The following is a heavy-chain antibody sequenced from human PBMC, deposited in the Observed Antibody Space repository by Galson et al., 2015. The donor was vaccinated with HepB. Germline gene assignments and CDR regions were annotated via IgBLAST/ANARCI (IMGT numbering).Heavy chain of an antibody. J-gene: IGHJ6*03. CDR2: ISRHGDTK. CDR1: GFRFRSDG. D-gene: IGHD3-16*02. Sequence: SLRLSCAASGFRFRSDGMVWVRQVPGKGLEWMSFISRHGDTKLYADSVKGRFSISRDNSGNTLHLLMNSLSAEDTAVYFCGIVPGPMDVWGKGTTVTVSS. V-gene: IGHV3-30*03. CDR3: GIVPGPMDV.